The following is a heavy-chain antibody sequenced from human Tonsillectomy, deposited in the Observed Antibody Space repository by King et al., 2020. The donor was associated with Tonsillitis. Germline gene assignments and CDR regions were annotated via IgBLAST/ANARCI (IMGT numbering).Heavy chain of an antibody. CDR3: AGGAPTLRFLEWLPPFYY. CDR2: ISYDGSNK. J-gene: IGHJ4*02. Sequence: VQLVESGGGVVQPGRSLRLSCAASGFTFSSYAMHWVRQAPGKGLEWVAVISYDGSNKYYADSVKGRFTISRDNSKNTLYLQMNSLRAEDTAVYYCAGGAPTLRFLEWLPPFYYWGQGTLVTVSS. D-gene: IGHD3-3*01. V-gene: IGHV3-30*04. CDR1: GFTFSSYA.